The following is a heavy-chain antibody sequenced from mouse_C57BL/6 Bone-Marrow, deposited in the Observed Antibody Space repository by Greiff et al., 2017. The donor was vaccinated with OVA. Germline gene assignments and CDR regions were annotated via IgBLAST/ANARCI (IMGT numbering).Heavy chain of an antibody. V-gene: IGHV14-4*01. Sequence: EVQLKESGAELVRPGASVKLSCTASGFNIKDDYMHWVKQRPEQGLEWIGWIDPENGDTEYASKFQGKATITADTSSNTAYLQLSSLTSEDTAVYYCTLWLRRAYWGQGTLVTVSA. CDR2: IDPENGDT. CDR1: GFNIKDDY. D-gene: IGHD2-2*01. CDR3: TLWLRRAY. J-gene: IGHJ3*01.